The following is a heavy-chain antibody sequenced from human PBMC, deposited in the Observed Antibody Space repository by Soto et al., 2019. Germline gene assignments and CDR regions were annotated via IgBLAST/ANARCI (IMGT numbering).Heavy chain of an antibody. CDR2: ISAYNGNT. CDR3: ARIYSSGYYHYYYYGMDV. J-gene: IGHJ6*02. Sequence: GASVKVSCKASGYTFTSYGISWVRQAPGQGLEWMGWISAYNGNTNYAQKLQGRVTMTTDTSTSTAYMELRSLRSEDTAVYYCARIYSSGYYHYYYYGMDVWGQGTTVTVSS. CDR1: GYTFTSYG. V-gene: IGHV1-18*01. D-gene: IGHD3-22*01.